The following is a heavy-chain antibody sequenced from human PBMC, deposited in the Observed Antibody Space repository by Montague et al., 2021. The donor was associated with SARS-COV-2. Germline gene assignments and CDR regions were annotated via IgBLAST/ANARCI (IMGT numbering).Heavy chain of an antibody. Sequence: SLRLSCAASGFTFSSYAMHWVRQAPGKGLEWVAVISYDGSNKYYADSVKGRFTISRDNSKNTLYLQMNSLRAEDTAVYYCARDRRYYGSSLYPGVAYNWFDPWGQGTLVTVSS. CDR3: ARDRRYYGSSLYPGVAYNWFDP. CDR2: ISYDGSNK. D-gene: IGHD3-22*01. V-gene: IGHV3-30-3*01. J-gene: IGHJ5*02. CDR1: GFTFSSYA.